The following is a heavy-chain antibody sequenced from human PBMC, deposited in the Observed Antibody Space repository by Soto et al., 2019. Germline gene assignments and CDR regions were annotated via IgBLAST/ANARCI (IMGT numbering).Heavy chain of an antibody. CDR3: VREWVDTYGRHPPLRLAV. D-gene: IGHD5-18*01. V-gene: IGHV3-13*01. CDR2: IGVGGET. J-gene: IGHJ6*02. Sequence: GGSLRLSCVASGFTFSIYDMHWVRQPTGKGLEWVSAIGVGGETYYSGSVKGRFTISRENAKNSLYLQMNSLRAEDTAIYYCVREWVDTYGRHPPLRLAVWGQGTTVTVSS. CDR1: GFTFSIYD.